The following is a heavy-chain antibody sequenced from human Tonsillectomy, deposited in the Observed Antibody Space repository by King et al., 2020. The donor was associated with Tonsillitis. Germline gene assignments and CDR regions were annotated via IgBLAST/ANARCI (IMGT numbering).Heavy chain of an antibody. Sequence: LQLQESGPGLVKPSENLSLTCTVSGGSISSSSYYWGWIRQPPGKGLEWIGSIYYSGSTYYNPSLKSRVTISVDTSKNQFSLKLSSVTAADTAVYYCAGLLRYFDWLNAFDIWGQGTMVTVSS. CDR1: GGSISSSSYY. V-gene: IGHV4-39*01. CDR2: IYYSGST. J-gene: IGHJ3*02. CDR3: AGLLRYFDWLNAFDI. D-gene: IGHD3-9*01.